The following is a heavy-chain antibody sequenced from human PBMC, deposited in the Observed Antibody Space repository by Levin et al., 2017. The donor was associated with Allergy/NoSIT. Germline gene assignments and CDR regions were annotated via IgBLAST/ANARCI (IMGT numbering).Heavy chain of an antibody. V-gene: IGHV4-59*01. CDR1: GGSISSYY. CDR2: IYYSGST. J-gene: IGHJ6*02. Sequence: GSLRLSCTVSGGSISSYYWSWIRQPPGKGLEWIGYIYYSGSTNYNPSLKSRVTISVDTSKNQFSLKLSSVTAADTAVYYCARDSVVETDSSSWYGVDYYYYGMDVWGQGTTVTVSS. CDR3: ARDSVVETDSSSWYGVDYYYYGMDV. D-gene: IGHD6-13*01.